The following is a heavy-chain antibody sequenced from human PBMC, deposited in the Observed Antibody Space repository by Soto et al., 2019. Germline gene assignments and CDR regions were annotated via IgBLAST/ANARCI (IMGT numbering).Heavy chain of an antibody. D-gene: IGHD6-6*01. Sequence: EASVKVSCKASGYTFTGYYMHWVRQAPGQGLEWMGWINPNSGGTNYAQKFQGRVTMTRDTSISTAYMELSRLRSDDTAAYYCARGNPRIAARPPTYNWFDPWGQGTLVTVSS. V-gene: IGHV1-2*02. CDR3: ARGNPRIAARPPTYNWFDP. CDR1: GYTFTGYY. CDR2: INPNSGGT. J-gene: IGHJ5*02.